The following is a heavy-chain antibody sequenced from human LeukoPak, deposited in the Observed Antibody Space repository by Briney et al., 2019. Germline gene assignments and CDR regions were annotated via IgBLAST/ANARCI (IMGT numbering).Heavy chain of an antibody. J-gene: IGHJ4*02. D-gene: IGHD5-12*01. CDR3: SRGRKRSIVAASVDY. CDR1: GFTFISYS. V-gene: IGHV3-21*01. CDR2: ISSSSSYI. Sequence: GGSLRLSCAASGFTFISYSMNWVRQAPGKGLEWVSSISSSSSYIYYADSVKGRFTISRDNAKNSLYLQMNSLRAEDTAVYYCSRGRKRSIVAASVDYWGQGTLVTVSS.